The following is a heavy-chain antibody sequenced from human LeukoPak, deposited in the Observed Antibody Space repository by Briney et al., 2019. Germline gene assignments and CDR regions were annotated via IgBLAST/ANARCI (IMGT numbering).Heavy chain of an antibody. Sequence: GGSLRLSCAASGFTFSSYAMSWVRQAPGEGLEWVSAISYSGGSTYYADSVKGRFTISRDNSKNTLYLQMNSLRAEDTAVYYCAKDKGAVAGTGRTDYWGQGTLVTVSS. V-gene: IGHV3-23*01. J-gene: IGHJ4*02. CDR1: GFTFSSYA. D-gene: IGHD6-19*01. CDR2: ISYSGGST. CDR3: AKDKGAVAGTGRTDY.